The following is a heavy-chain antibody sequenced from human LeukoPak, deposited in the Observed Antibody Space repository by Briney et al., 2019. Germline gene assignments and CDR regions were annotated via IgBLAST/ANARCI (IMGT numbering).Heavy chain of an antibody. CDR2: IYPGDSDT. CDR1: GYSFTSYW. CDR3: ARSRPRSDFWGGYYYYYYGMDV. Sequence: GESLKISCKGSGYSFTSYWIGWVRQMPGKGLEWMGIIYPGDSDTRYSPSFQGQVTISADKSISTAYLQWSSLKASDTAMYYCARSRPRSDFWGGYYYYYYGMDVGAQGTTVTVSS. J-gene: IGHJ6*02. V-gene: IGHV5-51*01. D-gene: IGHD3-3*01.